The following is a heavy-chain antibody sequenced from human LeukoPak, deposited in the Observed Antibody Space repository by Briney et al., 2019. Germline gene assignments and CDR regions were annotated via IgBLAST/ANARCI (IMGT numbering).Heavy chain of an antibody. CDR2: IYTSGST. CDR1: GGSISSYY. Sequence: PSETLSLTCTVSGGSISSYYWSWIRQPAGKGLEWIGRIYTSGSTNYNPSLKSRVTMSVDTSKNQFSLKLSSVTAADTAVYYCARDRWTIFGVVQGYYFDYWGQGTLVTVSS. CDR3: ARDRWTIFGVVQGYYFDY. J-gene: IGHJ4*02. V-gene: IGHV4-4*07. D-gene: IGHD3-3*01.